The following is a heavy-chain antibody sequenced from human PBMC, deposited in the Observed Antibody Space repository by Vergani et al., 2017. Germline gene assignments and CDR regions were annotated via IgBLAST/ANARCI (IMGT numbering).Heavy chain of an antibody. Sequence: EVQLVESGGGLVQPGGSLRLSCAASGFTFSYYDMHWVRQATGKGLEWVSAIDTAGDPYYPGSVKGRFTISRENAKNSLYLQMNSLRAGDTAVYYCARGIXMVRGAEVSARSNWYFDLWGRGTLVTVSS. CDR1: GFTFSYYD. CDR2: IDTAGDP. V-gene: IGHV3-13*05. J-gene: IGHJ2*01. CDR3: ARGIXMVRGAEVSARSNWYFDL. D-gene: IGHD3-10*01.